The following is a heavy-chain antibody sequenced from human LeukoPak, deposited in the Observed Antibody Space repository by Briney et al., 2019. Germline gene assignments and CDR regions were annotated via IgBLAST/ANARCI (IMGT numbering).Heavy chain of an antibody. CDR3: ARRANYYDSSDY. CDR1: GGSINRNSYY. V-gene: IGHV4-39*01. J-gene: IGHJ4*02. CDR2: IHYSGST. D-gene: IGHD3-22*01. Sequence: PSETLSLTCTVSGGSINRNSYYWGWIRQPPGKGLEWIGSIHYSGSTYYNPSLKSRVTVSIDTSKNQFSLKLSSVTAADTAVYYCARRANYYDSSDYWGQGTLVTVSS.